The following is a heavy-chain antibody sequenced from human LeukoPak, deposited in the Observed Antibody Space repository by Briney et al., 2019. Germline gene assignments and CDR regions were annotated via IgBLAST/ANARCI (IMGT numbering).Heavy chain of an antibody. V-gene: IGHV4-59*01. CDR2: VHYSGST. J-gene: IGHJ4*02. CDR1: GGSISSDY. CDR3: AREDSSGWYYFDY. D-gene: IGHD6-19*01. Sequence: SETLSLTCSVSGGSISSDYWGWIRQPPGKGLEWIAYVHYSGSTSYNPSLKSRVTISIDTSKNQFSLKLSSVTAADTAVYYCAREDSSGWYYFDYWGQGTLVTVSS.